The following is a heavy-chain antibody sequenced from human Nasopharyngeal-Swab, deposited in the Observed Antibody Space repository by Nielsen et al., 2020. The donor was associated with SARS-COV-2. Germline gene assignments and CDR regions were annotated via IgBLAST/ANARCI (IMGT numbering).Heavy chain of an antibody. V-gene: IGHV2-26*01. D-gene: IGHD3-22*01. J-gene: IGHJ4*02. CDR3: ARIGSGYYYYFDY. Sequence: SGPTLVKPTETLTLTCTVPGFSLSNVRMGVSWIRQPPGKALEWLADIVSNDEKSYSTSLKSRLTISQDTSKSQVVLTMTNMDPVDTATYYCARIGSGYYYYFDYWGPGTLVIVSS. CDR2: IVSNDEK. CDR1: GFSLSNVRMG.